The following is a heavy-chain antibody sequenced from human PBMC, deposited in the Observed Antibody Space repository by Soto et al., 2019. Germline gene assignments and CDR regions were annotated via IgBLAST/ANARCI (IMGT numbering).Heavy chain of an antibody. CDR1: GDSFNDYY. V-gene: IGHV1-2*04. CDR2: INPNSGVT. CDR3: ARERGGATATLDYYDFYMDV. D-gene: IGHD5-12*01. Sequence: QVQLVQSGAEVRKPGASVTVSCRSSGDSFNDYYIHWVRQAPGQGLEWMGWINPNSGVTTYAQKFQGWVSMTRDTSIRTVYMQLSRLRSDDTAVYYWARERGGATATLDYYDFYMDVWGTGTTVTVSS. J-gene: IGHJ6*03.